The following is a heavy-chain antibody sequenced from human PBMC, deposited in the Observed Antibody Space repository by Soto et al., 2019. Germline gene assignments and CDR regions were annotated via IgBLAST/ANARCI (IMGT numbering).Heavy chain of an antibody. D-gene: IGHD1-26*01. CDR3: VRWAIVGATKPLL. V-gene: IGHV1-3*01. CDR2: INAGNGNT. Sequence: GASVKFSCKASGYTFTSYAMHWVRQAPGQRLEWMGWINAGNGNTKYSQKFQGRVTITRDTSASTAYMELSSLRSEDTAVYYCVRWAIVGATKPLLWGQGTLVTVSS. J-gene: IGHJ4*02. CDR1: GYTFTSYA.